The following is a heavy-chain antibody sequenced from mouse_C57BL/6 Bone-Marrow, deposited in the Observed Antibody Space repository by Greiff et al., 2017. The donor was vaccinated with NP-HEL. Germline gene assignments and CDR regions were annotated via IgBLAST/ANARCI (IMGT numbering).Heavy chain of an antibody. D-gene: IGHD1-1*01. J-gene: IGHJ3*01. CDR2: ISNGGGRT. CDR1: GFTFSDYY. Sequence: EVKVVESGGGLVQPGGSLKLSCAASGFTFSDYYMYWVRQTPEKRLEWVAYISNGGGRTYYPDTVKGRFTISRDNAKNTLYLQMSRLKSEDTAMYYCARPLYYYGSSPFAYWGKGTLVTVSA. V-gene: IGHV5-12*01. CDR3: ARPLYYYGSSPFAY.